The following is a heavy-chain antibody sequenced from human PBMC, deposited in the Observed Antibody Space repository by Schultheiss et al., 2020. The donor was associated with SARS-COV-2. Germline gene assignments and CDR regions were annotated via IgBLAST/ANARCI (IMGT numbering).Heavy chain of an antibody. CDR2: ISSSSSTI. CDR1: GFTFSSYS. CDR3: ARDLWLLDYYYGMDV. D-gene: IGHD3-22*01. V-gene: IGHV3-48*01. Sequence: GESLKISCAASGFTFSSYSMNWVRQAPGKGLEWVSYISSSSSTIYYADFVKGRFTISRDNAKNSLYLQMNSLRAEDTAVYYCARDLWLLDYYYGMDVWGQGTTVTVSS. J-gene: IGHJ6*02.